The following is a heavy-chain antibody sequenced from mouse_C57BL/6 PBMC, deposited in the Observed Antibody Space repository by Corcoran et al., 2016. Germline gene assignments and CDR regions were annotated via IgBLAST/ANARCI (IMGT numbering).Heavy chain of an antibody. CDR3: ASVDSFYAIDY. Sequence: QVQLKQSGAELMRPGASVKLTCKASGYTFTDYYINWVKQRPGQGLEWIARIYPGSGNTYYNEKFKGKATLTAEKYSSTDYMQISNLTSEYSAVYCYASVDSFYAIDYLGQGTSVTVSS. CDR1: GYTFTDYY. V-gene: IGHV1-76*01. CDR2: IYPGSGNT. J-gene: IGHJ4*01.